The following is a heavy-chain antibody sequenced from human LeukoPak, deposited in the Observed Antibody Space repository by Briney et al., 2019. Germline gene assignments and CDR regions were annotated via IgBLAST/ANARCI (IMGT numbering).Heavy chain of an antibody. V-gene: IGHV4-34*01. CDR2: INHSGST. D-gene: IGHD2-2*01. Sequence: SETLSLTCAVYGGSFSGYYWSWIRQPPGKGLEWIGEINHSGSTNYNPSLKSRVTISVDTSKNQFSLKLSSVTAADTAVYYCAREPADIVVVPAARELDYWGQGTLVTVSS. CDR1: GGSFSGYY. J-gene: IGHJ4*02. CDR3: AREPADIVVVPAARELDY.